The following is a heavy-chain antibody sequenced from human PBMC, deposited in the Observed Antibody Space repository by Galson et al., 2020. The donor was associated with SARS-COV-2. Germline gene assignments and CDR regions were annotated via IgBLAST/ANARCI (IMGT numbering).Heavy chain of an antibody. V-gene: IGHV3-30*18. J-gene: IGHJ4*01. Sequence: GESLKISCAASGFTFSSYGMHWVRQAPGTGLEWVAVISYDGSNKYYAESVKGRFTFSRDNSKNTLYLQMNSLRAEDTAVYYCAKDAWGSYRGPFDYWGHGTLVTVSS. CDR1: GFTFSSYG. D-gene: IGHD3-16*02. CDR2: ISYDGSNK. CDR3: AKDAWGSYRGPFDY.